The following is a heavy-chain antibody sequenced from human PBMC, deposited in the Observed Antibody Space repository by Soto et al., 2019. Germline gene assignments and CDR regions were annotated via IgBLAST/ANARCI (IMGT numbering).Heavy chain of an antibody. Sequence: QVQLQESGPGLVKPSQTLSLTCTVSGGSISSGGYYWSWIRQHPGKGLEWIGYIYYSGSTYYNPSLKSRVTISVDTSKTQCSLQLSSVTAADTAVYYCARARGYCSGGSCLYYYYYYYMDVWGKGTTVTVSS. V-gene: IGHV4-31*03. CDR3: ARARGYCSGGSCLYYYYYYYMDV. CDR1: GGSISSGGYY. D-gene: IGHD2-15*01. J-gene: IGHJ6*03. CDR2: IYYSGST.